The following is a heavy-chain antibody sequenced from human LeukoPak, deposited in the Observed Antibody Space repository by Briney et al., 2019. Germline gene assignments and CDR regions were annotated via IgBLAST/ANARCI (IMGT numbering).Heavy chain of an antibody. CDR1: GFSFSSYG. D-gene: IGHD3-10*01. V-gene: IGHV3-33*06. Sequence: PGGSLRLSCAASGFSFSSYGMHWVRQAPGKGLEWVAVTWYDGSNKYYADSVKGRFTISRDNSKNTLYLQMNILRAEDTAVYYCAKEYYYGSGSYYTKPYFFDYWGQGILVTVSS. CDR2: TWYDGSNK. J-gene: IGHJ4*02. CDR3: AKEYYYGSGSYYTKPYFFDY.